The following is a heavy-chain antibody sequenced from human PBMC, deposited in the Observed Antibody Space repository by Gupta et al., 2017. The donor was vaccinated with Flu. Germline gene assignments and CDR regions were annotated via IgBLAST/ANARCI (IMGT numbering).Heavy chain of an antibody. J-gene: IGHJ6*03. CDR2: TYYRSKWYN. V-gene: IGHV6-1*01. CDR3: ARDLYYYYMDV. Sequence: SSNSAAWNWIRQPPSRGLEWLGRTYYRSKWYNEYAVSVKSRITINPDTSKNQFSLQLNSVTPEDTAVYYCARDLYYYYMDVWGKGTTVTVSS. CDR1: SSNSAA.